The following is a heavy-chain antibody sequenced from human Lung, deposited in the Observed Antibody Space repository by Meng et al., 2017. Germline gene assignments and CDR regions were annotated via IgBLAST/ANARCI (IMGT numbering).Heavy chain of an antibody. D-gene: IGHD4-11*01. Sequence: QVRLQQWGAGLLKPSETPSLPCVVSGGSFSDYYWSWIRHPPGKGLEWIGEINHSGSTNYNPSLESRATISVDTSQNNLSLKLSSVTAADSAVYYCARGPTTMAHDFDYWGQGTLVTVSS. CDR2: INHSGST. V-gene: IGHV4-34*01. CDR1: GGSFSDYY. J-gene: IGHJ4*02. CDR3: ARGPTTMAHDFDY.